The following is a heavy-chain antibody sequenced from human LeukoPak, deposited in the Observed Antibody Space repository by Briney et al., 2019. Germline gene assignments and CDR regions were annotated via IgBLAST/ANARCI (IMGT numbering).Heavy chain of an antibody. D-gene: IGHD6-13*01. V-gene: IGHV3-11*01. Sequence: GGSLRLSCAASGFTFSDHYMIWLRQAPGKGLESISYISHNGDTKYYADSVKGRLSISRDNAKSSLYLEMNSLRVEDTAVYYCARDRHGYFDYWGQGTQVTVSS. CDR3: ARDRHGYFDY. CDR1: GFTFSDHY. J-gene: IGHJ4*02. CDR2: ISHNGDTK.